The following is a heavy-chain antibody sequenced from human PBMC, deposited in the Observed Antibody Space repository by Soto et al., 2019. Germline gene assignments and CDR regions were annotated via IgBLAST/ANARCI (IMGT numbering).Heavy chain of an antibody. Sequence: PAETLSLTCTVSGGAIISYYWIWIRQPPGKGLEWIGYIYYSGSTNYNPSLKSRVTISVDTSKNQFSLKLSSVTAADTAVYYCARMTSGLYGDYYFDYWGQGTLVTVSS. CDR2: IYYSGST. CDR3: ARMTSGLYGDYYFDY. CDR1: GGAIISYY. V-gene: IGHV4-59*01. D-gene: IGHD4-17*01. J-gene: IGHJ4*02.